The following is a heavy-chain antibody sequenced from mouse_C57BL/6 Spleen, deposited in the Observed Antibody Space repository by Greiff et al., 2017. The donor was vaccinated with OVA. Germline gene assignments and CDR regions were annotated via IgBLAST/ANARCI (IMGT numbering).Heavy chain of an antibody. J-gene: IGHJ3*01. CDR3: ASGNGGFAY. V-gene: IGHV2-6*01. Sequence: VQLKESGPGLVAPSQSLSITCTVSGFSLTSYGVDWVRQSPGKGLEWLGVIWGVGSTNYNSALKSRLSISKDNSKSQVFLKMNSLQTDDTAMYYCASGNGGFAYWGQGTLVTVSA. CDR1: GFSLTSYG. CDR2: IWGVGST.